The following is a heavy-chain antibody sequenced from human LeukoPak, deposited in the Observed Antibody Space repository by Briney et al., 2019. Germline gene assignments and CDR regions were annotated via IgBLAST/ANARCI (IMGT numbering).Heavy chain of an antibody. V-gene: IGHV3-53*01. CDR1: GFTVSNNY. J-gene: IGHJ4*02. CDR2: LSTDGTT. D-gene: IGHD3-22*01. Sequence: PGGSLRLSCAASGFTVSNNYMGWVRQAPGKGLEWVSVLSTDGTTYYGDSVKGRFTISRDSSKNTLYHQMNGLRAADTAIYYCARRAGALYYYDTIGPFDYWGQGTLVTVSS. CDR3: ARRAGALYYYDTIGPFDY.